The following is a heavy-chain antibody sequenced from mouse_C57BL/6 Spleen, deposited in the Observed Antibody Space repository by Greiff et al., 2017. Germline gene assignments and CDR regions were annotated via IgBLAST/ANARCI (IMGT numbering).Heavy chain of an antibody. CDR2: ISDGGSYT. J-gene: IGHJ1*03. CDR1: GFTFSSYA. Sequence: EVKLQESGGGLVKPGGSLKLSCAASGFTFSSYAMSWVRQTPEKRLEWVATISDGGSYTYYPDNVKGRFTISRDNAKNNLYLQMSHLKSEDTAMYYCARGEGYFDVWGTGTTVTVSS. V-gene: IGHV5-4*03. CDR3: ARGEGYFDV.